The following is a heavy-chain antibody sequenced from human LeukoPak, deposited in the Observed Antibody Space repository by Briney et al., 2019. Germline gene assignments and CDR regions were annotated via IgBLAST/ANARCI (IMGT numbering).Heavy chain of an antibody. J-gene: IGHJ3*02. CDR3: ARDRAHYYDSSGHAFDI. D-gene: IGHD3-22*01. CDR1: GGSISSYY. V-gene: IGHV4-59*01. CDR2: IYYSGST. Sequence: KPSETLSLTCTVSGGSISSYYWSWLRQPPGKGLEWIGYIYYSGSTNYNPSLKSRVTISVDTSKNQFSLKLSSVTAADTAVYYCARDRAHYYDSSGHAFDIWGQGTMVTVSS.